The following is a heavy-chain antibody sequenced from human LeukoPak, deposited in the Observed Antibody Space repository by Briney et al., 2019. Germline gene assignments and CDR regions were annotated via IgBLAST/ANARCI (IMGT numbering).Heavy chain of an antibody. Sequence: SETLSLTCTVSGGSISSAGYYWSWICHHPGKGLEYIGYIYYSGTTNYNPSLTSRVTISVDTSNNQFSLKLSSVTAADTAVYYCALVYCSSTRCYIGAFDIWGQGTMVTVSS. J-gene: IGHJ3*02. V-gene: IGHV4-31*03. D-gene: IGHD2-2*02. CDR3: ALVYCSSTRCYIGAFDI. CDR1: GGSISSAGYY. CDR2: IYYSGTT.